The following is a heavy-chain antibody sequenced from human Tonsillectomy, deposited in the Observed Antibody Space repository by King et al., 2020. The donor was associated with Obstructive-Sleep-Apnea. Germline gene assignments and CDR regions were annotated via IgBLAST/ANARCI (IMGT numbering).Heavy chain of an antibody. J-gene: IGHJ2*01. CDR1: GFTFRTHS. D-gene: IGHD4-17*01. Sequence: VQLVESGGGLVQPGGSLRLSCVASGFTFRTHSMTWVRQAPGKGLEWVSYISRDSSTIYYADSVKGRFTISRDNAKNSLYLQMSRLRAADTAVYYCARLVDDYGDYVNWYFDLWGRGTLVTVSS. CDR2: ISRDSSTI. CDR3: ARLVDDYGDYVNWYFDL. V-gene: IGHV3-48*01.